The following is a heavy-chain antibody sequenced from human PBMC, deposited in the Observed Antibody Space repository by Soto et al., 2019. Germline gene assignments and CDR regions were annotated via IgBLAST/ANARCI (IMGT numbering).Heavy chain of an antibody. V-gene: IGHV3-74*01. CDR2: INTDGSST. J-gene: IGHJ3*01. D-gene: IGHD3-9*01. CDR3: ARSPGGYYID. Sequence: EVQLVESGGGLVQPGGSLRLSCVDSGFSFSSYWMHWVRQGPGKGLVWVSRINTDGSSTNYADSVKGRFTISRDNAKSTVYLQMSSLRAEDTAVYYCARSPGGYYIDWGQGTMVTVSS. CDR1: GFSFSSYW.